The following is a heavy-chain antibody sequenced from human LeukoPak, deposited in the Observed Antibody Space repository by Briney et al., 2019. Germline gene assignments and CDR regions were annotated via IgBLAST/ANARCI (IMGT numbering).Heavy chain of an antibody. CDR2: FDPEDGES. CDR3: ATADKWEPLDY. D-gene: IGHD1-26*01. Sequence: GASVKVSCKVSGASLSETSIHWVRQAPGQWLEWMGGFDPEDGESIFAQRFQGRFSMTEDTSTDTAYMELRSLRPEDTAVYYCATADKWEPLDYWGQGTLVTASS. J-gene: IGHJ4*02. V-gene: IGHV1-24*01. CDR1: GASLSETS.